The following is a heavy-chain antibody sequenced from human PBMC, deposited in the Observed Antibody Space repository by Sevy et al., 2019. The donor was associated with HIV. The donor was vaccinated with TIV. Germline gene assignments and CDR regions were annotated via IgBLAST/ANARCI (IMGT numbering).Heavy chain of an antibody. D-gene: IGHD2-2*01. V-gene: IGHV3-7*03. CDR1: GFSFSSYW. J-gene: IGHJ6*02. Sequence: GGSLRLSCAASGFSFSSYWMSWVRQAPGKGLEWVANIKLDGSEKYYVDSVKGRFIISRDNAKKSLYLQMNSLRTEDTAVYYCGRECSSTSCLWGMDVWGQGTTVTVSS. CDR3: GRECSSTSCLWGMDV. CDR2: IKLDGSEK.